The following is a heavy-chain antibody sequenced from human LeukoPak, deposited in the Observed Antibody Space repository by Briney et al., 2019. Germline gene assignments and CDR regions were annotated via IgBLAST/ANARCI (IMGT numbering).Heavy chain of an antibody. D-gene: IGHD3-16*02. Sequence: PGGSLRLPCAVSRPTFSSYGMHWVRQAPGKGLEWVAFIRYDGSNKYYADSVKGRFTISRDNSKNTLYLQMNSLRAEDTAVYYCAKDRDYVWGSYRSYYFDYWGQGTLVTVSS. CDR2: IRYDGSNK. CDR3: AKDRDYVWGSYRSYYFDY. V-gene: IGHV3-30*02. CDR1: RPTFSSYG. J-gene: IGHJ4*02.